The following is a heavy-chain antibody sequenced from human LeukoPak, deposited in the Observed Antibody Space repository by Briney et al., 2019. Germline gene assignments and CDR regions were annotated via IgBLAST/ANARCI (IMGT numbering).Heavy chain of an antibody. CDR2: INGRGDNT. D-gene: IGHD2-2*01. Sequence: GGSLRLSCAASGVIISSYAMSWVRQAPGKGLEWVSAINGRGDNTYYADSVKGRFTISRDNSKNTLYLQMNSLRAEDTAVYYCARRPTAAMFDYWGQGTLVTVSS. V-gene: IGHV3-23*01. CDR3: ARRPTAAMFDY. J-gene: IGHJ4*02. CDR1: GVIISSYA.